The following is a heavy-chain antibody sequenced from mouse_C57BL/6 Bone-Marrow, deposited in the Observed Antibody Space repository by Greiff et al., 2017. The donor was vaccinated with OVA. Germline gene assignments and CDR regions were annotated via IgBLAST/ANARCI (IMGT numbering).Heavy chain of an antibody. CDR2: IHPNSGST. CDR1: GYTFTSYW. V-gene: IGHV1-64*01. J-gene: IGHJ2*01. D-gene: IGHD2-12*01. CDR3: ASDSPYYFDY. Sequence: VKLQQPGAELVKPGASVKLSCKASGYTFTSYWMHWVKQRPGQGLEWIGMIHPNSGSTNYNEKFKSKATLTVDKSSSTAYMQLSSLTSEYSAVYYCASDSPYYFDYWGQGTTLTVSA.